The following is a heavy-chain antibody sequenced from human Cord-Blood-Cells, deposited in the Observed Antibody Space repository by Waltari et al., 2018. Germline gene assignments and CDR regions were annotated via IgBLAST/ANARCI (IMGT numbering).Heavy chain of an antibody. CDR2: IYYSGST. CDR3: ARGNNVGDYYYYYGMDV. CDR1: GGSISSHY. V-gene: IGHV4-59*11. Sequence: QVQLQESGPGLVKPSETLSLTCTVPGGSISSHYWSWIRQPPGKGLEWIGYIYYSGSTNYNPSLKSRVTISVDTSKNQFSLKLSSVTAADTAVYYCARGNNVGDYYYYYGMDVWGQGTTVTVSS. J-gene: IGHJ6*02. D-gene: IGHD4-17*01.